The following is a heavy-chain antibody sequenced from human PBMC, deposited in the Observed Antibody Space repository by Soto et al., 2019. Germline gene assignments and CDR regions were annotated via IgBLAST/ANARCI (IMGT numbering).Heavy chain of an antibody. J-gene: IGHJ6*02. CDR2: ISGSGGST. D-gene: IGHD2-2*01. Sequence: EVQLLESGGGLVQPGGSLRLSCAASGFTFSSYAMSWVRQAPGKGLEWVSAISGSGGSTYYADSVKGRFTISRDNSKNTRYLQMNSLRAEDTAVYYCAKDYDIVVVPGGVVDVWGQGTTVTVSS. CDR1: GFTFSSYA. CDR3: AKDYDIVVVPGGVVDV. V-gene: IGHV3-23*01.